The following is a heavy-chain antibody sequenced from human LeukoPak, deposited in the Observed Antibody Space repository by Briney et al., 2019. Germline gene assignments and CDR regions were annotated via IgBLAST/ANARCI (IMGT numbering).Heavy chain of an antibody. CDR1: GFTFSSYG. Sequence: SGGSLRLSCAASGFTFSSYGMHWVRQAPGKGLEWVAFIRYDGSNKYYADSVKGRFTISRDNSKNTLYLQMNSLRAEDTAVYYCAKGPGYSYGHHFDYWGQGTLVTVSS. D-gene: IGHD5-18*01. CDR3: AKGPGYSYGHHFDY. CDR2: IRYDGSNK. V-gene: IGHV3-30*02. J-gene: IGHJ4*02.